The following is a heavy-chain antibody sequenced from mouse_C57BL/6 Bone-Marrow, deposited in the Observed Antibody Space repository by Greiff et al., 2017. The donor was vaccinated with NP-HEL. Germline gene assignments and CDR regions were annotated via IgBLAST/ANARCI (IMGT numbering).Heavy chain of an antibody. J-gene: IGHJ2*01. CDR1: GYTFTDYY. CDR3: AREGLTNLYFDY. V-gene: IGHV1-26*01. D-gene: IGHD6-1*01. Sequence: EVQLQHSGPELVKPGASVKISCKASGYTFTDYYMNWVKQSHGKSLEWIGEIAPSDSYTNYTQKFKGNATLTVDPSSSTAYMQLSSLTSEDSAVYYCAREGLTNLYFDYWGQGTTLTVSS. CDR2: IAPSDSYT.